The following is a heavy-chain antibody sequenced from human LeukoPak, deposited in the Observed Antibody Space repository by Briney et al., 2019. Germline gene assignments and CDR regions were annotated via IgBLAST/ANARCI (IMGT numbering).Heavy chain of an antibody. Sequence: GRSLRLSCAASGFTFSSHALHWVRQAPGKGLEWVAVISSDGSYKYYADSVKGRFTISRDNSKNTLYLQMNSLRAEDTAVYYCARDSGSSWYVGVILTGDFDYWGQGTLVTVSS. CDR1: GFTFSSHA. CDR2: ISSDGSYK. V-gene: IGHV3-30*04. J-gene: IGHJ4*02. D-gene: IGHD6-13*01. CDR3: ARDSGSSWYVGVILTGDFDY.